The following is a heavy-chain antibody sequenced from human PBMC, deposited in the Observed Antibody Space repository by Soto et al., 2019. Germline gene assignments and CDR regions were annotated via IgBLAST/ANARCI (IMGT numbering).Heavy chain of an antibody. CDR1: GFTFSSYS. D-gene: IGHD5-12*01. V-gene: IGHV3-48*02. Sequence: VGSLRLSCAASGFTFSSYSMNWVRQAPGKGLEWVSYISSSSTIYYADSVKGRFTISRDNAKNSLYLQMNSLRDEDTAVYYCARESGYDSAPPRKYYYYYYGMDVWGQGTTVTVSS. CDR3: ARESGYDSAPPRKYYYYYYGMDV. J-gene: IGHJ6*02. CDR2: ISSSSTI.